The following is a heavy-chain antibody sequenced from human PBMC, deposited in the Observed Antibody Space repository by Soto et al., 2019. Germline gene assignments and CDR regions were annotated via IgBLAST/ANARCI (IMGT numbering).Heavy chain of an antibody. CDR2: IIPILGIA. J-gene: IGHJ4*02. Sequence: QVQLVQSGAEVKKPGSSVKVSCKASGGTFSSYTISWVRQAPGQGLEWMGRIIPILGIANYAQKFQGRVTIXXDXSXXTAYMELSSLRSEDTAVYYCARGQNYYGSGSYFDYWGQGTLVTVSS. V-gene: IGHV1-69*02. CDR3: ARGQNYYGSGSYFDY. D-gene: IGHD3-10*01. CDR1: GGTFSSYT.